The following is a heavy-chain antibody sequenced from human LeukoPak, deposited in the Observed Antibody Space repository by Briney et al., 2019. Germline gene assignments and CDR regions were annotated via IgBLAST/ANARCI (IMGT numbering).Heavy chain of an antibody. CDR3: AQLSGYTYSGYGPTYYYYYMDV. CDR2: IYYSGST. D-gene: IGHD5-12*01. CDR1: GGSISSSSYY. Sequence: SETLSLTCTISGGSISSSSYYWGWIRQPPGKGLGWIGSIYYSGSTYYNPSLKSRVTISVDTSKNQFSLKLSSVTAADTAVYYCAQLSGYTYSGYGPTYYYYYMDVWGKGTTVTVSS. V-gene: IGHV4-39*01. J-gene: IGHJ6*03.